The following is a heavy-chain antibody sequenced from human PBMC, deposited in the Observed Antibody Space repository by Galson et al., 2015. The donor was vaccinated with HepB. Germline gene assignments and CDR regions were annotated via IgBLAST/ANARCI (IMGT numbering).Heavy chain of an antibody. CDR1: GYSFTSYW. CDR3: ARSPKYNYGQTLGY. J-gene: IGHJ4*02. V-gene: IGHV5-10-1*01. D-gene: IGHD5-18*01. Sequence: QSGAEVKKPGESLRISCKGSGYSFTSYWINWVRQMPGKGLELMGRIDPSDSYTQYSPSFQGHVTIPADKSINTAYLHWSSLKASDTAMYYCARSPKYNYGQTLGYWGQGTLVTVSS. CDR2: IDPSDSYT.